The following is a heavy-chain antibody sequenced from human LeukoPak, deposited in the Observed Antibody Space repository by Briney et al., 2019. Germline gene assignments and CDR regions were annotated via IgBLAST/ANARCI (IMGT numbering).Heavy chain of an antibody. D-gene: IGHD3-16*01. V-gene: IGHV4-39*01. CDR2: IYYSGRS. CDR1: GGSISSSSYY. Sequence: PSETLSLTCTVSGGSISSSSYYWGWIRQPPGKGLEWIGSIYYSGRSDYNPSLKSRVTISVDTSKNQFSLKLSSVTAADTAVYYCARRITFGGVEEDWGQGTLVTVSS. J-gene: IGHJ4*02. CDR3: ARRITFGGVEED.